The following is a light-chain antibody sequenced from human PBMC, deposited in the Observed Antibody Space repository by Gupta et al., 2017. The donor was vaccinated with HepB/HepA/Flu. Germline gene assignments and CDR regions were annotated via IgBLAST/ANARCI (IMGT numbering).Light chain of an antibody. Sequence: DIQMTQSPSSLSASVGDRVTITCRASQSISSYLNWYQQKPGKAPKLLIYAASSLQSGVPSRFSGSGSGTDFTLTISSLQPEDFATYYCQQSDSTPSLTFGGGTKVEIK. CDR2: AAS. V-gene: IGKV1-39*01. J-gene: IGKJ4*01. CDR3: QQSDSTPSLT. CDR1: QSISSY.